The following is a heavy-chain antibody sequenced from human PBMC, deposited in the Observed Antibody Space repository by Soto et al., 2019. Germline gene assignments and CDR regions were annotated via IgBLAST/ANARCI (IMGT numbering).Heavy chain of an antibody. J-gene: IGHJ6*02. Sequence: GGSLRLSCAASGFTFSSYGMHWVRQAPGKGLEWVAVISYDGSNKYYADSVKGRFTISRDNSKNTLYLQMNSLRAEDTAVYYCAKDITMIVVVDIYYYYGMDVWGQGTTVTVSS. CDR1: GFTFSSYG. CDR3: AKDITMIVVVDIYYYYGMDV. CDR2: ISYDGSNK. V-gene: IGHV3-30*18. D-gene: IGHD3-22*01.